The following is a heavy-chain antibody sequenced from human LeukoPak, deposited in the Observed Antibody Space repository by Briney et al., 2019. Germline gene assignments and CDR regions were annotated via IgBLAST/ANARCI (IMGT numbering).Heavy chain of an antibody. D-gene: IGHD5-24*01. Sequence: PGGSLRLSCAASGFTFSSYWMSWIRQPPGKGLEWIGEINHSGSTNYNPSLKSRVTISVDTSKNQFSLKLSSVTAADTAVYYCARSPPRWLQLDHDAFDIWGQGTMVTVSS. CDR2: INHSGST. J-gene: IGHJ3*02. CDR1: GFTFSSYW. CDR3: ARSPPRWLQLDHDAFDI. V-gene: IGHV4-34*01.